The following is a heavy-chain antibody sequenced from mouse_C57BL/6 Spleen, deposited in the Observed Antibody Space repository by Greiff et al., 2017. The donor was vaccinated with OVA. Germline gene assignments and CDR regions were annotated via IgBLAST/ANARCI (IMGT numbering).Heavy chain of an antibody. J-gene: IGHJ1*03. Sequence: QVQLKQSGPELVKPGASVKISCKASGYAFSSSWMNWVKQRPGKGLEWIGRIYPGDGDTNYNGKFKGKATLTADKSSSTAYMQLSSLTSEDSAVYFCARLGYDYDEASYWYFDVWGTGTTVTVSS. CDR2: IYPGDGDT. CDR1: GYAFSSSW. V-gene: IGHV1-82*01. D-gene: IGHD2-4*01. CDR3: ARLGYDYDEASYWYFDV.